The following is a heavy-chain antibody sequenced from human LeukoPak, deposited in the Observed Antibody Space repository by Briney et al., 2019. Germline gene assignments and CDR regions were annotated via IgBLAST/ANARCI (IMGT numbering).Heavy chain of an antibody. CDR3: ARQNDFRLDY. Sequence: GGSLRLPCKGSGYTFSSYWIGWVRQMPGKGLEWMGIIYPGDSDTRYSPSLQGQVTISVDTSIGTAYLQWSSLKASDTAIYYCARQNDFRLDYWGQGTLVTVSS. D-gene: IGHD3-3*01. CDR1: GYTFSSYW. J-gene: IGHJ4*02. CDR2: IYPGDSDT. V-gene: IGHV5-51*01.